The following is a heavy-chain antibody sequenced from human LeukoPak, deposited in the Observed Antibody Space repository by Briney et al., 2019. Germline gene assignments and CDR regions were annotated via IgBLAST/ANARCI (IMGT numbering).Heavy chain of an antibody. CDR3: ARGRPIAGYYYYYGMDV. V-gene: IGHV4-34*01. CDR1: GGSFSGYY. CDR2: INHSGST. D-gene: IGHD6-13*01. J-gene: IGHJ6*02. Sequence: SETLSLTCAVYGGSFSGYYWSWIRQPPGKGLEWIGEINHSGSTNYNPSLKSRVTVSVDTSKNQFSLKLSSVTAADTAVYYCARGRPIAGYYYYYGMDVWGQGTTVTVSS.